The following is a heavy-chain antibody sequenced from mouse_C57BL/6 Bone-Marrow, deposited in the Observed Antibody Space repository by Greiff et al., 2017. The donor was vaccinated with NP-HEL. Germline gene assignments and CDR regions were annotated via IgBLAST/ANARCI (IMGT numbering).Heavy chain of an antibody. D-gene: IGHD2-3*01. Sequence: LVESGAELARPGASVKLSCKASGYTFTSYGISWVKQRTGQGLEWIGEIYPRSGNTYYNEQLKGKATLTADKSSSTAYMELRSLTSDDSAVYFCARYDDGYYPYAMDYWGQGTSVTVSS. CDR1: GYTFTSYG. V-gene: IGHV1-81*01. CDR2: IYPRSGNT. CDR3: ARYDDGYYPYAMDY. J-gene: IGHJ4*01.